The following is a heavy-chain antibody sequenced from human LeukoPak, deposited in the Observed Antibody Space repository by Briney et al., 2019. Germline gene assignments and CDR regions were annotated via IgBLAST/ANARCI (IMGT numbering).Heavy chain of an antibody. J-gene: IGHJ4*02. D-gene: IGHD2-2*01. CDR1: GLTFTDFW. V-gene: IGHV3-7*01. Sequence: PGGSLRLSCAASGLTFTDFWMTWVRLAPGRGLEWLANIKPDGNEKYYVDSVKGRFAISRDNAKNEVYLEMNSLRAEDTGVYYCSGRDSSRSPRAYWGQGTLVSVSS. CDR2: IKPDGNEK. CDR3: SGRDSSRSPRAY.